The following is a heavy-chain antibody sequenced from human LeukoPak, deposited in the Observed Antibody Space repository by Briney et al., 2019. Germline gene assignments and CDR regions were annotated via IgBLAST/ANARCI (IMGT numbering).Heavy chain of an antibody. Sequence: SETLSLTCTVSGGSISSYYWSWIRQPPGKGLEWIGYIYYSGSTNYNPSLKSRVTISVDTSKNQFSLKLSSVTAADTAVYYCARDVVVKGDNWFDPWGQGTLVTVSS. CDR1: GGSISSYY. J-gene: IGHJ5*02. V-gene: IGHV4-59*01. D-gene: IGHD2-2*01. CDR2: IYYSGST. CDR3: ARDVVVKGDNWFDP.